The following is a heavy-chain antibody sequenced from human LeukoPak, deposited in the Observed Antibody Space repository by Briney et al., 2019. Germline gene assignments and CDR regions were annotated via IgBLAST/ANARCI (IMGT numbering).Heavy chain of an antibody. J-gene: IGHJ4*02. CDR3: AKDRTARVFPSFDY. CDR2: ISWNSGSR. Sequence: GGSLRLSCAASGFTFDDHAMHWVRPAPGRGVEWVSGISWNSGSRGYADSVKGRFTISRDNAKNSLYLQMNSLRAEDTAVYYCAKDRTARVFPSFDYWGQGTLVTVSS. CDR1: GFTFDDHA. D-gene: IGHD5-18*01. V-gene: IGHV3-9*01.